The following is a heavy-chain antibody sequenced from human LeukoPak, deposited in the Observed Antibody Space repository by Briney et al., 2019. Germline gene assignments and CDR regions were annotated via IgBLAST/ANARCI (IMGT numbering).Heavy chain of an antibody. CDR2: IYYRGNT. Sequence: PSETLSLTCTVSGGSINGYFWSWIRQPPGKGLEWIAYIYYRGNTVYNPSLKSRPIISIDTSKNQLSLKLGSVTAADTAVYFCARMMNPGSSDSPLVDWGQGTLVTVSS. D-gene: IGHD2-2*01. J-gene: IGHJ4*02. CDR3: ARMMNPGSSDSPLVD. CDR1: GGSINGYF. V-gene: IGHV4-59*01.